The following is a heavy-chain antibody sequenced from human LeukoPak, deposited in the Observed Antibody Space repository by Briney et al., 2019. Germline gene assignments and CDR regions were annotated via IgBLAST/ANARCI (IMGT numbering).Heavy chain of an antibody. D-gene: IGHD3-22*01. Sequence: SETLSLTCTVSGGSISSYYWSWIRQPPGKGLEWIGYFYYSGSTDYNPPLKSRVTISVDTSKNQFSLKLSSVTAADTAVYYCARDYYDSSGYNGPPDAFDIWGQGTMVTVSS. V-gene: IGHV4-59*01. CDR2: FYYSGST. J-gene: IGHJ3*02. CDR3: ARDYYDSSGYNGPPDAFDI. CDR1: GGSISSYY.